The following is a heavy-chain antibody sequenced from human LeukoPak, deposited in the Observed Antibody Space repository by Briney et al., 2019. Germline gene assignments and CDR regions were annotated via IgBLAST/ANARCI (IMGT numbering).Heavy chain of an antibody. CDR2: IIPSLDIA. V-gene: IGHV1-69*04. CDR3: ARGFGGSSGSSDYYDMDV. Sequence: SVKVSCKASGATFNNYVVTWVRQAPGQGLEWMGMIIPSLDIAKYAQKSQGRVTITADKSTSTAYMELRSLRSEDTAVYYCARGFGGSSGSSDYYDMDVWGQGTTVTVSS. D-gene: IGHD6-19*01. J-gene: IGHJ6*02. CDR1: GATFNNYV.